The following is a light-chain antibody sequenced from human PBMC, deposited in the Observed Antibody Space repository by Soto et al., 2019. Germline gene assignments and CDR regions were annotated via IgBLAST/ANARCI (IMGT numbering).Light chain of an antibody. CDR2: AAS. CDR3: QKYNSAPSLT. Sequence: DIQMTQSPSSLSASVGDRVTITCRASQGISNYLAWYQQKPGKVPKLLTYAASTLQSGVPSRFSGSGFGTDFTLTISSLQPEDVATYYCQKYNSAPSLTFGGGTKVEIK. J-gene: IGKJ4*01. V-gene: IGKV1-27*01. CDR1: QGISNY.